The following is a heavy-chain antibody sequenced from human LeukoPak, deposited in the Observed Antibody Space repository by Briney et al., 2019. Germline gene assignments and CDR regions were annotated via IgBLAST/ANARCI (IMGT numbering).Heavy chain of an antibody. CDR3: ARRAYFDSSGYSPTSGYFDL. V-gene: IGHV4-4*08. J-gene: IGHJ2*01. Sequence: SGTLSLTCTVSGGSIFSYYGNWIRQSPGKGLEWLGYIYSNGITNYSPSLRSRGTISIATSKNQFSLRLASVTAADTAIYYCARRAYFDSSGYSPTSGYFDLWGRGTLVTVSS. CDR1: GGSIFSYY. CDR2: IYSNGIT. D-gene: IGHD3-22*01.